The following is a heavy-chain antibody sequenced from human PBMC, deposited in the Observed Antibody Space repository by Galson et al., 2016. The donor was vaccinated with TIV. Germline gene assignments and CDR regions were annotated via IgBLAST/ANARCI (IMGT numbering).Heavy chain of an antibody. V-gene: IGHV1-24*01. J-gene: IGHJ4*02. Sequence: SVKVSCKVSGYSLTEVVMHWVRQAPGKGLEWMGGFDPEVGRTIYAQKLQGRVTMTAGTSTDTAYMELGSLRFEDTAVYYCATVAWFPGLSLDNWGQGTLVTVSS. D-gene: IGHD3-22*01. CDR3: ATVAWFPGLSLDN. CDR1: GYSLTEVV. CDR2: FDPEVGRT.